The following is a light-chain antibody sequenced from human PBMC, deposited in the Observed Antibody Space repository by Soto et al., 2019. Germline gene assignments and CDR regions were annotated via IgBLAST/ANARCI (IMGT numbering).Light chain of an antibody. Sequence: QSVLTQPASVSGSPGQSITISCIGTSSDVGGYNFVSWYQQHPGKAPKLMIYEVSNRPSGVSTRFSGSKSGNTASLTISGLQAEDEADYYCFSYRSTGILLFGGGTKVTGL. CDR3: FSYRSTGILL. V-gene: IGLV2-14*01. CDR1: SSDVGGYNF. J-gene: IGLJ2*01. CDR2: EVS.